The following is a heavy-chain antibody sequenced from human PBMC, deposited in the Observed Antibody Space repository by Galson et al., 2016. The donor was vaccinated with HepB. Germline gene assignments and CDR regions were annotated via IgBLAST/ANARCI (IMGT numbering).Heavy chain of an antibody. Sequence: SLRLSCAASRFTFSSYTMHWLRQAPGKGLEWVALISHDGHDKNYADSVKGRFTISRDNSKNTLFLQMNNVRADDTAVYYCARESRDGYKKIDYWGQGSLVIVSS. CDR3: ARESRDGYKKIDY. CDR1: RFTFSSYT. V-gene: IGHV3-30-3*01. D-gene: IGHD5-24*01. J-gene: IGHJ4*02. CDR2: ISHDGHDK.